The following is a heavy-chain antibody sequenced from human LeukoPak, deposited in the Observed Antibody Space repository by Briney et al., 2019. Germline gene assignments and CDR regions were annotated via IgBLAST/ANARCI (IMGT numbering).Heavy chain of an antibody. CDR3: ASFEVGA. CDR1: GYTFTRYY. V-gene: IGHV1-2*02. CDR2: INPNSGGT. Sequence: WASVKVSCTASGYTFTRYYVNWVRQAPGQGLEWMGWINPNSGGTNYAQKFQGRVTMTRDTSITTVYMELSRLRSDETAVFYCASFEVGAWGQGTLVTVSP. D-gene: IGHD3-10*01. J-gene: IGHJ5*02.